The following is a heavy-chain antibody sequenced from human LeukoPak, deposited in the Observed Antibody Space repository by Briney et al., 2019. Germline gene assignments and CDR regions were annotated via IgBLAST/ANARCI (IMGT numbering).Heavy chain of an antibody. J-gene: IGHJ6*03. CDR1: VFIFGDYG. CDR3: ARGLGYCSSRKCSPRYYMDV. D-gene: IGHD2-2*01. Sequence: VGSLRLSCAASVFIFGDYGMNWVRQAPGKGLEWVSRISSSGYYTDYTDSVKGRFTISRDNAKSSLYLQMDSLRAEDTALYFCARGLGYCSSRKCSPRYYMDVRGKGTTVIV. CDR2: ISSSGYYT. V-gene: IGHV3-21*01.